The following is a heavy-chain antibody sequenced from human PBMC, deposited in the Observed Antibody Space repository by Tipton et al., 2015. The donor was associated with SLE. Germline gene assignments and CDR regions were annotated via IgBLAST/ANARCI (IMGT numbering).Heavy chain of an antibody. CDR1: GGSFSGYY. CDR2: IYYIGST. V-gene: IGHV4-59*12. J-gene: IGHJ4*02. CDR3: AKAGYSSGWYVVFFDY. Sequence: TLSLTCAVYGGSFSGYYWSWIRQPPGKGLEWIGYIYYIGSTNYNPSLKSRVTISVDTSKNQFSLKLSSVTAADTAVYYCAKAGYSSGWYVVFFDYWGQGTLVTVSS. D-gene: IGHD6-19*01.